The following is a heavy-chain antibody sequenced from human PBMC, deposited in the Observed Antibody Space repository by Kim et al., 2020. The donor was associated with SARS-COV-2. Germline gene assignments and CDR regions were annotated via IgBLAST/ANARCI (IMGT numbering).Heavy chain of an antibody. Sequence: GSHNYNPSLKSRVTIAVDTSKNQFSLKLSSVTAADTAVYYCARGLDYFDYWGQGTLVTVSS. CDR3: ARGLDYFDY. CDR2: GSH. V-gene: IGHV4-59*09. J-gene: IGHJ4*02.